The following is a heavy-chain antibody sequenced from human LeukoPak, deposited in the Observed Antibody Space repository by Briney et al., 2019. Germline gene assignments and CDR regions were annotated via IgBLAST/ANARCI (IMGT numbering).Heavy chain of an antibody. D-gene: IGHD6-19*01. CDR2: IYYSGST. CDR1: GGSISSYY. J-gene: IGHJ4*02. Sequence: SETLSLTCTVSGGSISSYYWSWIRQPPGKGLEWIGYIYYSGSTNYNPSLKSRVTISVDTSKNQFSLKLNSVTAADTALYYCARGTAVAGPFDYWGQGTLVTVSS. V-gene: IGHV4-59*01. CDR3: ARGTAVAGPFDY.